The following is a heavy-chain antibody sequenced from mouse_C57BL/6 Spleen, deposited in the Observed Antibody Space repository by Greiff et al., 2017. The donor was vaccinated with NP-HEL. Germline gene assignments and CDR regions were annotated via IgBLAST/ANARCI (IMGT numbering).Heavy chain of an antibody. CDR3: TTFYYDYDGNFDY. Sequence: VQLQQSGAELVRPGASVKLSCTASGFNIKDYYMHWVKQRPEQGLEWIGRIDPEDGDTEYAPKFQGKATLTADTSSNTAYLQLSSLTSEDTAVYYCTTFYYDYDGNFDYWGQGTTLTVSS. V-gene: IGHV14-1*01. J-gene: IGHJ2*01. D-gene: IGHD2-4*01. CDR1: GFNIKDYY. CDR2: IDPEDGDT.